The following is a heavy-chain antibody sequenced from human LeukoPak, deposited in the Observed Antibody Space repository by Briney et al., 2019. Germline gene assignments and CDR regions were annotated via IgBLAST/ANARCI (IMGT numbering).Heavy chain of an antibody. D-gene: IGHD2-21*01. Sequence: PGGSLRLSCAASGLTVSTNYMSWIRQAPGKGLEWVSVIYRGDSAYYADSVKGRFTISRDNSENTLFLQMNKLRAEDTAVYYCAREPGDPTGHWGHGTLVTVSS. V-gene: IGHV3-66*01. CDR3: AREPGDPTGH. J-gene: IGHJ4*01. CDR2: IYRGDSA. CDR1: GLTVSTNY.